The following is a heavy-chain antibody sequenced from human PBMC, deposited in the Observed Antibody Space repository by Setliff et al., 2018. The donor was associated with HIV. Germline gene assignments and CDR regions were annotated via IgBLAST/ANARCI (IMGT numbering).Heavy chain of an antibody. CDR2: IIPIFGTT. CDR3: ARGRNYDSTGYGDYYYYMDV. J-gene: IGHJ6*03. V-gene: IGHV1-69*13. CDR1: GGTFSSYP. D-gene: IGHD3-22*01. Sequence: ASVKVSCKASGGTFSSYPISWVRQAPGQGLEWMGGIIPIFGTTHYAQKFQGRVTVTADESTSTAYMQLSSLRSDDTAVYYCARGRNYDSTGYGDYYYYMDVWGKGTTVTVSS.